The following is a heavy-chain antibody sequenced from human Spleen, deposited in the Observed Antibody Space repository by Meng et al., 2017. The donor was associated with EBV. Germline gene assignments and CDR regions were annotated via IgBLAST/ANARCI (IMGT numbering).Heavy chain of an antibody. J-gene: IGHJ4*02. CDR1: GGSISSSNW. CDR3: ARDGSGSGTDFDY. Sequence: QVQRQESGPGLVKPSGTLSPTCAGSGGSISSSNWWSWVRQPPGKGLEWIGEIYHSGSTNYNPSLKSRVTISVDKSKNQFSLKLSSVTAADTAVYYCARDGSGSGTDFDYWGQGTLVTVSS. D-gene: IGHD1-1*01. CDR2: IYHSGST. V-gene: IGHV4-4*02.